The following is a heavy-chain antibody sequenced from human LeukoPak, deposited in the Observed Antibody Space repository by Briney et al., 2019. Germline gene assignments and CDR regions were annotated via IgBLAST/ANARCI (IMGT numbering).Heavy chain of an antibody. Sequence: GGSLRLSCAASGFTFSNYVMTWVRQAPGKGLQWVSAISGDAIYTYYLDSVKGRFTTSRDNSKNTLFLQMNSLRADDTAVYYCAKNHGTSRPFYDYWGQGIVVTVSS. CDR2: ISGDAIYT. V-gene: IGHV3-23*01. J-gene: IGHJ4*02. CDR1: GFTFSNYV. CDR3: AKNHGTSRPFYDY. D-gene: IGHD1-14*01.